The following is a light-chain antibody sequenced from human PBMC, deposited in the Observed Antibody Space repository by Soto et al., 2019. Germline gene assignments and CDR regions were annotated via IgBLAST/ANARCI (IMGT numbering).Light chain of an antibody. CDR3: MKAQQTPPT. CDR1: ESLLHENGYNY. CDR2: LGS. V-gene: IGKV2-28*01. J-gene: IGKJ2*01. Sequence: IVMSQSPLSLPVTPGEPASISCRSSESLLHENGYNYLDWYLQKPGQSPQLLIYLGSNRASGVTDRFSGSGSGTDYTLKISRVEAEDVGVYYCMKAQQTPPTFGQGTKLEI.